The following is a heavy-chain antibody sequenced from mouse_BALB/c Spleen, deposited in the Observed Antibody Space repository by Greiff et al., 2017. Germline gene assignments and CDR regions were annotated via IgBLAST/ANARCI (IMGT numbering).Heavy chain of an antibody. J-gene: IGHJ3*01. D-gene: IGHD2-4*01. Sequence: VQLQQSGAELVRPGTSVKVSCKASGYAFTNYLIEWVKQRPGQGLEWIGVINPGSGGTNYNEKFKGKATLTADKSSSTAYMQLSSLTSDDSAVYFCARYDYDPFAYWGQGTLVTVSA. CDR2: INPGSGGT. CDR3: ARYDYDPFAY. V-gene: IGHV1-54*01. CDR1: GYAFTNYL.